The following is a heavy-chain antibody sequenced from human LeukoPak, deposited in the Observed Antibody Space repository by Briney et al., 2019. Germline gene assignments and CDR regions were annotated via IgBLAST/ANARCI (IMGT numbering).Heavy chain of an antibody. J-gene: IGHJ5*02. Sequence: GGSLRLSCVVSGFTFSSYSMNWVRQAPGKGLEWVANINQDGSEKYYVDSVKGRFTISRDNAKNSLYLQMNSLRAEDTAVYYCASGPYSGNYRNWFDPWGQGTLVTVSS. V-gene: IGHV3-7*05. D-gene: IGHD1-26*01. CDR1: GFTFSSYS. CDR3: ASGPYSGNYRNWFDP. CDR2: INQDGSEK.